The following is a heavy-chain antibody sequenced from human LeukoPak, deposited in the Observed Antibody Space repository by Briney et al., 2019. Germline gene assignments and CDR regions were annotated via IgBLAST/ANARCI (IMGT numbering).Heavy chain of an antibody. CDR3: AKRPSIAVAGAFDY. CDR1: GFTFRNYW. J-gene: IGHJ4*02. D-gene: IGHD6-19*01. Sequence: GGSLRLSCAASGFTFRNYWMGWVRQAPGKGLEWVSAISGSGGSTYYADSVKGRFTISRDNSKNTLYLQMNSLRAEDTAVYYCAKRPSIAVAGAFDYWGQGTLVTVSS. CDR2: ISGSGGST. V-gene: IGHV3-23*01.